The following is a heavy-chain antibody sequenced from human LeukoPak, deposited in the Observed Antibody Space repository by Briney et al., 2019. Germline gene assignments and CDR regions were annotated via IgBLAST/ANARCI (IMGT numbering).Heavy chain of an antibody. D-gene: IGHD1-26*01. CDR2: IIPNSGGT. Sequence: ASVKVSCKASGYTFTCYYMHWVRHAPGQGLGWMGWIIPNSGGTKYAQKFQGRVSMIGDMSTSTVYMELSSLRSEDTAVYYCARGGSGSYLIDCWGQGTLVTVSS. CDR3: ARGGSGSYLIDC. CDR1: GYTFTCYY. J-gene: IGHJ4*02. V-gene: IGHV1-2*02.